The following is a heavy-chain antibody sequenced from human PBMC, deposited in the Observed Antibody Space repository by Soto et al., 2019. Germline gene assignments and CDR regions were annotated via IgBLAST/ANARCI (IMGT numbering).Heavy chain of an antibody. CDR2: IFYSGST. CDR1: GDSISSYY. J-gene: IGHJ4*02. D-gene: IGHD4-17*01. CDR3: ARSNGDDGDY. Sequence: PSETLSLTCTVSGDSISSYYWNWIRQPPGKGLEWIGYIFYSGSTNHTSSPKCPATISVDTSKYHFSLKLSSLTAADSAVYYCARSNGDDGDYWSQGTLVTVSS. V-gene: IGHV4-59*01.